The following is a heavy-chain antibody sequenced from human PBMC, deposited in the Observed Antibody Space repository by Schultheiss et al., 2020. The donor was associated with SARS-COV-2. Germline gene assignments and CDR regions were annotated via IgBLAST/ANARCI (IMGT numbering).Heavy chain of an antibody. CDR2: IYTSGST. V-gene: IGHV4-4*07. CDR1: GGSISSYY. CDR3: ATAPDNNWFDP. D-gene: IGHD3-9*01. J-gene: IGHJ5*02. Sequence: SQTLSLTCTVSGGSISSYYWSWIRQPAGKGLEWIGRIYTSGSTNYNPSLKSRVTISVDTSKNQFSLKLSSVTAADTAVYYCATAPDNNWFDPWGQGTLVTVSS.